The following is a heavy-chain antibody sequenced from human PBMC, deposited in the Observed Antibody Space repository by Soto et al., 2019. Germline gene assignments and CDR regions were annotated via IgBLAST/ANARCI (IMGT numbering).Heavy chain of an antibody. CDR3: ARTPYDRSGYYSDDPFDI. J-gene: IGHJ3*02. CDR2: ISSSGSTI. V-gene: IGHV3-48*03. D-gene: IGHD3-22*01. CDR1: GFRFSSYE. Sequence: GGSLRLSCAASGFRFSSYEMNWVRQAPGKGLEWVSYISSSGSTIYYADSVKGRFTISRDNAKNSLYLQMNSLRAEDTAVYYSARTPYDRSGYYSDDPFDIGGQGTMVTVSS.